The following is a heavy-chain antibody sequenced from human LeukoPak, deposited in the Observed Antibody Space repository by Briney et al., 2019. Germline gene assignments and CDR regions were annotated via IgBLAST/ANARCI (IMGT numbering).Heavy chain of an antibody. V-gene: IGHV3-7*01. CDR1: GFTFSSCW. J-gene: IGHJ4*02. Sequence: GGSLRLSCAASGFTFSSCWMSWVRQAPGKGLEWVANIKQDGSEKYYVVSVKGRFTISRDNAKNSLYLQMSSLRAEDTAVYFCARGIGSWAPFDYWGQGTLVTVSS. CDR2: IKQDGSEK. CDR3: ARGIGSWAPFDY. D-gene: IGHD6-13*01.